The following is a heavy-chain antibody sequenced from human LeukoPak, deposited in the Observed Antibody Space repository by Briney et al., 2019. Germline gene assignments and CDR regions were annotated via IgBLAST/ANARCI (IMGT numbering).Heavy chain of an antibody. V-gene: IGHV3-7*01. Sequence: PGGSLRLSCAASGFTFSSYNMNWVRQAPGKGLEWVANIKQDGSEKYYVDSVKGRFTISRDNAKNSLYLQMNSLRAEDTAVYYCARDPESYALEDAFDIWGQGTMVTVSS. CDR3: ARDPESYALEDAFDI. CDR2: IKQDGSEK. D-gene: IGHD2-2*01. CDR1: GFTFSSYN. J-gene: IGHJ3*02.